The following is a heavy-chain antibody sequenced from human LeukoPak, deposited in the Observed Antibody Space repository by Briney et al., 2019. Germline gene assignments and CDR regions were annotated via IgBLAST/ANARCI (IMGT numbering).Heavy chain of an antibody. J-gene: IGHJ4*02. D-gene: IGHD2-2*02. CDR1: GYTFTGYY. CDR3: ARDGDIVVVPAAIGVDY. CDR2: INPNSGGT. V-gene: IGHV1-2*02. Sequence: ASVKVSCKASGYTFTGYYMHWVRQAPRQGLEWMGWINPNSGGTNYAQKFQGRVTMTRDTSISTAYMELSRLRSDDTAVYYCARDGDIVVVPAAIGVDYWGQGTLVTVSS.